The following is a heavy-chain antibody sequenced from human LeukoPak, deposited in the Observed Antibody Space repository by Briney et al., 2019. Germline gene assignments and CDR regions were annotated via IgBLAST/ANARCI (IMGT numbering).Heavy chain of an antibody. Sequence: SETLSLTCEVFGGSLSGYYWSWIRQSPSQGLEWIGEIDHIGTTNYNPSLKTRVTMSVDTSKRQFSLKLTSVTAADTAVYYCAREDMVVGGASDIWGQGTTVSVST. CDR3: AREDMVVGGASDI. V-gene: IGHV4-34*01. D-gene: IGHD2-15*01. CDR2: IDHIGTT. J-gene: IGHJ3*02. CDR1: GGSLSGYY.